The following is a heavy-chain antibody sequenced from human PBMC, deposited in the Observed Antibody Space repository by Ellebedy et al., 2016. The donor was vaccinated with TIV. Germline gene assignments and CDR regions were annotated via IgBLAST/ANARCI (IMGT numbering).Heavy chain of an antibody. J-gene: IGHJ6*02. CDR2: INTGNDNT. V-gene: IGHV1-3*04. CDR1: GHTFTAYG. CDR3: ATREWQDPMDV. D-gene: IGHD3-3*01. Sequence: ALVKVSCXASGHTFTAYGIHWVRQAPGQRLEWMGWINTGNDNTKYSQKLQGRVTITRDYMELSGLMSEDTAVYYCATREWQDPMDVWGQGTTVTVSS.